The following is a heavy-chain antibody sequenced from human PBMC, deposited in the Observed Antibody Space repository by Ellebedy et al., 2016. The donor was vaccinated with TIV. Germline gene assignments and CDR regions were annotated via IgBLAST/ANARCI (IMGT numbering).Heavy chain of an antibody. CDR3: AREFRSYYFDY. CDR2: VSYDGSEK. J-gene: IGHJ4*02. Sequence: GESLKISCAASGFTLSSYGMHWVRQAPGKGLKWVAVVSYDGSEKYYADSVKGRFTISRDKSKNTLYLQMNSLRGEDTAVYYCAREFRSYYFDYWGQGTLVTVSS. CDR1: GFTLSSYG. V-gene: IGHV3-30*03.